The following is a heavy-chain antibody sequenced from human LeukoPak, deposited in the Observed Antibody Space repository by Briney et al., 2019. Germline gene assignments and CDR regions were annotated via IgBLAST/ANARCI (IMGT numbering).Heavy chain of an antibody. D-gene: IGHD3-10*01. J-gene: IGHJ6*03. V-gene: IGHV3-21*01. Sequence: STFIYYADSVKGRFTISRDNAKNSLYLQMNSLRAEDTAVYYCAREEITMVRGVMYYNMDVWGKGTTVTVSS. CDR3: AREEITMVRGVMYYNMDV. CDR2: STFI.